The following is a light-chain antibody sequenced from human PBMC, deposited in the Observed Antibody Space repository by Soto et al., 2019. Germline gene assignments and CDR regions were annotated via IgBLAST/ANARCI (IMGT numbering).Light chain of an antibody. CDR3: QQYGSSGT. CDR2: GAS. V-gene: IGKV3-20*01. CDR1: QSVSNNY. Sequence: EIVLTQSPGTLSLSPGERATLSCRASQSVSNNYLAWYQQKPGQAPRPLTYGASNRATGIPDRFSGSGSGTDFTLTISRLEPEDFAVYYCQQYGSSGTFGQGTRWISN. J-gene: IGKJ1*01.